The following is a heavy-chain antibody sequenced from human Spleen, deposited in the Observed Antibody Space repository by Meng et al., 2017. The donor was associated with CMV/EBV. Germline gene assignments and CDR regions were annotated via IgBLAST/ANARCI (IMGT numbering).Heavy chain of an antibody. CDR1: GFTFSTYS. D-gene: IGHD2-2*01. Sequence: GESLKISCAASGFTFSTYSMKWIRQAPGKGLEWVSNIYSAGNTYYADSVKGRFTTSRDNSKNTLSLQMNSLRVEDTAVYYCARDLVVPAAIQYYYHNYGMDVWGQGTTVTVSS. J-gene: IGHJ6*02. CDR2: IYSAGNT. CDR3: ARDLVVPAAIQYYYHNYGMDV. V-gene: IGHV3-66*02.